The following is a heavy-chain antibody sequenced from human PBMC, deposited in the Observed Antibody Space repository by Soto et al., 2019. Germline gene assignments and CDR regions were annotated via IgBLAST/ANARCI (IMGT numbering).Heavy chain of an antibody. CDR1: GFTFSSYR. CDR2: ISSSSSYI. J-gene: IGHJ6*03. D-gene: IGHD5-18*01. Sequence: GGSLRLSCAASGFTFSSYRMNWVRQAPGKGLEWVSSISSSSSYIYYADSVKGRFTISRDNAKNSLYLQMNSLRAEDTAVYYCARVHRTGNDTAMVHYYYYMDVWGKGTTVTVSS. V-gene: IGHV3-21*01. CDR3: ARVHRTGNDTAMVHYYYYMDV.